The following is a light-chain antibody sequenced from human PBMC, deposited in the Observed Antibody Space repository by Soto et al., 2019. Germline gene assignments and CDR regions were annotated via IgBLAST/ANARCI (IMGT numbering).Light chain of an antibody. J-gene: IGLJ1*01. CDR3: SSYTSSSTLYV. Sequence: QSVLTQPASVSGSPGQSITISCTGTSGDVGGYNYVSWYQQHPGKAPKLMIYDVSNRPSGVSNRFSGSKSGNTASLTISGLQAEDEADYYCSSYTSSSTLYVFGPGTKVTV. CDR2: DVS. CDR1: SGDVGGYNY. V-gene: IGLV2-14*01.